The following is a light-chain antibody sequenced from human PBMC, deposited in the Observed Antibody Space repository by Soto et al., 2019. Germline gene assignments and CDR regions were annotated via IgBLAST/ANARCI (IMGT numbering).Light chain of an antibody. CDR1: SGHTNYA. Sequence: QLVLTQSPSASASPGASVKLTCTLSSGHTNYAIAWHQQQPEKGPRFLMKINSDGSHSKGDGVPDRFSGSSSGAERYFTISSLQSEDEADYYCQTWGTGIVTFGGGTKL. J-gene: IGLJ2*01. CDR2: INSDGSH. V-gene: IGLV4-69*01. CDR3: QTWGTGIVT.